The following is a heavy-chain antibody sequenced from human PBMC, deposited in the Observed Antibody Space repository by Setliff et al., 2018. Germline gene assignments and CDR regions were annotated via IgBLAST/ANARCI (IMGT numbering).Heavy chain of an antibody. D-gene: IGHD3-10*01. J-gene: IGHJ3*02. Sequence: GGSLRLSCAASGFTFTRYSMNWVRQAPGKGLKWVSSISGSSSYIYYADSVKGRFTVSRDNAKNSLYLQMNSLRVEDTAVYFCARGPQTSFGSGSFGAADAFDIWGQGTMVTVSS. CDR1: GFTFTRYS. CDR3: ARGPQTSFGSGSFGAADAFDI. CDR2: ISGSSSYI. V-gene: IGHV3-21*01.